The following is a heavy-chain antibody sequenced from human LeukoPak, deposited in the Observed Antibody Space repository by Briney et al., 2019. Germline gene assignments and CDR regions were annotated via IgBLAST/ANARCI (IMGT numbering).Heavy chain of an antibody. V-gene: IGHV4-34*01. D-gene: IGHD3-3*01. Sequence: KPSETLSLTCAVYGGSFSGYYWGWIRQPPGKGLEWIGEINHSGSTNYNPSLKSRVTISVDTSKNQFSLKLSSVTAADTAVYYCARAYYDFWSGYYTGFDYWGQGTLVTVSS. CDR1: GGSFSGYY. J-gene: IGHJ4*02. CDR2: INHSGST. CDR3: ARAYYDFWSGYYTGFDY.